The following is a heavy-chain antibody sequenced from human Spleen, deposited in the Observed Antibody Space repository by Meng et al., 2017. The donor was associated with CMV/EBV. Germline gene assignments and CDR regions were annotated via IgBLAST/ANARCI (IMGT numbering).Heavy chain of an antibody. Sequence: ASVKVSCKASGYTFTAYYTHWVRQVPGQGLEWMGWINPNSGGTNYAQKFQGRVTMTRDTSISTAYMELSRLRSDDTAVYYGARARLDYVFWSGTNDYWGQGTLVTVSS. CDR1: GYTFTAYY. J-gene: IGHJ4*02. CDR2: INPNSGGT. D-gene: IGHD3-3*01. V-gene: IGHV1-2*02. CDR3: ARARLDYVFWSGTNDY.